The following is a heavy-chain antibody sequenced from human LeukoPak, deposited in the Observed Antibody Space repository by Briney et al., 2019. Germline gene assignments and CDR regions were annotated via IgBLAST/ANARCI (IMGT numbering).Heavy chain of an antibody. V-gene: IGHV3-53*01. CDR3: ARDPDATGGMDV. J-gene: IGHJ6*02. Sequence: GGSLRLSCAVSGLTVSGNYISWVRQGPGKGLEWVSVIYTGGTTFYAGSVRGRFLISRDNSKNTVYLQMNSLGAEDTALYYCARDPDATGGMDVWGQGTTVTVSS. CDR1: GLTVSGNY. D-gene: IGHD1-14*01. CDR2: IYTGGTT.